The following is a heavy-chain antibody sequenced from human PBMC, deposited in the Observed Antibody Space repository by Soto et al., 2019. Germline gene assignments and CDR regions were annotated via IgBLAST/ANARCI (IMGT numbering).Heavy chain of an antibody. J-gene: IGHJ4*02. CDR3: VTDRDYSKDY. CDR1: GFTFNNYW. Sequence: PGGSLRLSCAASGFTFNNYWMNWVRQAPGKGLEWVANIKEDGSDKHYVDSVKGRFTISRDNPKNSLFLQMNSLRAEDTAVYYCVTDRDYSKDYWGQGTLVTVSS. D-gene: IGHD4-4*01. CDR2: IKEDGSDK. V-gene: IGHV3-7*01.